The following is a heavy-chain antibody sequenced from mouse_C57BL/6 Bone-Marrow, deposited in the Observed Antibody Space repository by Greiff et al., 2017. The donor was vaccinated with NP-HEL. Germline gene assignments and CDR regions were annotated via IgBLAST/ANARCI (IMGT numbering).Heavy chain of an antibody. V-gene: IGHV14-1*01. CDR1: GFNITDYY. Sequence: VQLQQSGAELVRPGASVKLSCTASGFNITDYYMHWVKQRPEQGLEWIGRIDPEDGDTEYAPKFQGKATMTADTSSNTAYLQLSSLTSEDTAVYYCTAIYYGNYDYAMDYWGQGTSVTVSS. J-gene: IGHJ4*01. CDR2: IDPEDGDT. D-gene: IGHD2-1*01. CDR3: TAIYYGNYDYAMDY.